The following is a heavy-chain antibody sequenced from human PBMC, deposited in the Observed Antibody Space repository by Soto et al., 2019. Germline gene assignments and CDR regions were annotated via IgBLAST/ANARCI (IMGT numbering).Heavy chain of an antibody. D-gene: IGHD2-2*01. Sequence: SVKVSCKASGGTFSSYTISWVRQAPGQGLEWMGRIIPILGIANYAQKFQGRVTITADKSTSTAYMELSSLRSEDTAVYYCASTVYCSSTSCYSTPYYYYGMDVWG. V-gene: IGHV1-69*02. CDR3: ASTVYCSSTSCYSTPYYYYGMDV. J-gene: IGHJ6*02. CDR2: IIPILGIA. CDR1: GGTFSSYT.